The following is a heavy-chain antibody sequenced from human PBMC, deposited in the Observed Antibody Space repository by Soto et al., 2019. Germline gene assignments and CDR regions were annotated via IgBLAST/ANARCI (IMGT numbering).Heavy chain of an antibody. CDR2: IKSKAAGGAI. CDR1: GFSFSEAW. V-gene: IGHV3-15*07. J-gene: IGHJ3*01. D-gene: IGHD3-10*01. CDR3: TTDGAFGGVVVAFHL. Sequence: EVQMVESGGGLVKPGGSLRLSCAVSGFSFSEAWMNWVRQAPGKGLEWVGRIKSKAAGGAIDYAAPVKGRFTISRDDSNDALDLQINGLKTEATAVYYCTTDGAFGGVVVAFHLWGLGTLLTVSS.